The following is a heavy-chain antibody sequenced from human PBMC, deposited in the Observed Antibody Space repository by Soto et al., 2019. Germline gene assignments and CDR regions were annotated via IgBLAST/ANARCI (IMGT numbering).Heavy chain of an antibody. CDR1: GFTFSSYG. CDR3: ATALWFGETIYGMDV. V-gene: IGHV3-30*03. D-gene: IGHD3-10*01. Sequence: SLRLSCAASGFTFSSYGMHWVRQAPGKGLEWVAVISYDGSNKYYADSVKGRFTISRDNSKNTLYLQMNSLRAEDTAVYYCATALWFGETIYGMDVWGQGTTVTVSS. CDR2: ISYDGSNK. J-gene: IGHJ6*02.